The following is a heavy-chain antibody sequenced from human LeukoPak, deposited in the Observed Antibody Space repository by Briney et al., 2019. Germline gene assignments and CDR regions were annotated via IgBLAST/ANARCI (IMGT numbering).Heavy chain of an antibody. CDR2: INPKNGDT. D-gene: IGHD3-10*01. J-gene: IGHJ4*02. V-gene: IGHV1-2*02. Sequence: SVKVSCKASANTFTDYLMHWVRQAPGQGLEWMGWINPKNGDTKYAQQFQGRVTMTRDTSISTSYMELSSLRSDDTALYYCARYGSGSNPPLDYWGQGTLVTVSS. CDR1: ANTFTDYL. CDR3: ARYGSGSNPPLDY.